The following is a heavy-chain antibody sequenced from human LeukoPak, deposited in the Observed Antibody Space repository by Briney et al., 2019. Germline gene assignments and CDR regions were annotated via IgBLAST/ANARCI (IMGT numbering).Heavy chain of an antibody. Sequence: SGTLSLTCAVSGGSISSSNWWSWVRQPPGKGLEWIGEIYHSGSTNYNPSLKSRVTISVDKSKNQFSLKLSSVTAADTAVYYCARLGYSSSWYHLGGYFDYWGQGTLVTVSS. D-gene: IGHD6-13*01. CDR1: GGSISSSNW. CDR2: IYHSGST. CDR3: ARLGYSSSWYHLGGYFDY. V-gene: IGHV4-4*02. J-gene: IGHJ4*02.